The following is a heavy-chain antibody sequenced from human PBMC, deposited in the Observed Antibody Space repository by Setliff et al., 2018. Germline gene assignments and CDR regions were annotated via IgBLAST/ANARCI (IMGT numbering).Heavy chain of an antibody. CDR2: ISAYNGNT. Sequence: ASVKVSCKASGYTFTSYGISWVRQAPGQGLEWMGWISAYNGNTNYAQKLQGRVTITAGKSTSTAYMELSSLRSEDTAVYYCASGYSGYDWLYYYGMDVWGQGTTVTVSS. CDR1: GYTFTSYG. D-gene: IGHD5-12*01. V-gene: IGHV1-18*01. J-gene: IGHJ6*02. CDR3: ASGYSGYDWLYYYGMDV.